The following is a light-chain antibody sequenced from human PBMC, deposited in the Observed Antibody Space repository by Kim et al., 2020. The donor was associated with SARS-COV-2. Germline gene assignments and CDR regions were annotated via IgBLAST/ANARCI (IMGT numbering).Light chain of an antibody. CDR3: KQYGSSPRT. CDR2: ATS. V-gene: IGKV3-20*01. J-gene: IGKJ1*01. Sequence: EIVLTQSPGTLSLSPGERATLSCRASQSVSSTYLAWYQRKSGQAPRLLFYATSSRATGIPARFSGSGSGTDFTLTISSLEPEDFAVYYCKQYGSSPRTFGQGTKVDI. CDR1: QSVSSTY.